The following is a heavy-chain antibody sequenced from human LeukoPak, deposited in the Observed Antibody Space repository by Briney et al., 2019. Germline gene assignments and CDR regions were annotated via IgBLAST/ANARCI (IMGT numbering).Heavy chain of an antibody. CDR1: GGSISSYY. V-gene: IGHV3-21*01. J-gene: IGHJ4*02. CDR3: ARDHGSGRPYYFDY. Sequence: ETLSLTCTVSGGSISSYYWSWIRQPPGKGLEWVSSISSSSYIYYADSVKGRFTISRDNAKNSLYLQMNSLRAEDTAVYYCARDHGSGRPYYFDYWGQGTLVTVSS. D-gene: IGHD3-10*01. CDR2: ISSSSYI.